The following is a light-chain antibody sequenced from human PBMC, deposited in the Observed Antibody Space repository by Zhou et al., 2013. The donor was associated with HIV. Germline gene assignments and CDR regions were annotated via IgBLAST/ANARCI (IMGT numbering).Light chain of an antibody. CDR2: EAS. CDR3: QQSYSTPRT. V-gene: IGKV1-39*01. Sequence: DIQMTQSPSSLSASVGDRVTITCQASQDIYNYLNWYQQKPGKAPKLLIHEASNLETGVPSRFSGSGSGTDFTLTISSLQPEDFATYYCQQSYSTPRTFGQGTKVE. J-gene: IGKJ1*01. CDR1: QDIYNY.